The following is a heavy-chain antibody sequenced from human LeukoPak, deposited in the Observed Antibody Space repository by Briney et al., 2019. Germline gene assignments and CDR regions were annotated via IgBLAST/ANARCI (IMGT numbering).Heavy chain of an antibody. V-gene: IGHV3-23*01. D-gene: IGHD4-23*01. Sequence: GGSLRLSCAASGFTFSSYAMSWVRQAPGEGLEWVSAISGSGATTYYTDSVKGRFTISRDNSKNTLHLQMNRLRAEDTAVYYCAKVSKKTTVVTPGYDYWGQGTLVTVSS. CDR1: GFTFSSYA. CDR3: AKVSKKTTVVTPGYDY. CDR2: ISGSGATT. J-gene: IGHJ4*02.